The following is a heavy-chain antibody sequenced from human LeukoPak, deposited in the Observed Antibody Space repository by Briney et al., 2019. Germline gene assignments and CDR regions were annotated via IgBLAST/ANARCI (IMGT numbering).Heavy chain of an antibody. D-gene: IGHD3-16*02. CDR2: INPSGGST. CDR1: GYTFTSYY. J-gene: IGHJ3*02. CDR3: ARAAFGGVIVNDRDAFDI. Sequence: ASVKVSCKASGYTFTSYYMHWVRQAPGQGLEWMGIINPSGGSTSYAQKFQGRVTMTRDMSTSTVYMELSSLRSEDTAVYYCARAAFGGVIVNDRDAFDIWGQGTMVTVSS. V-gene: IGHV1-46*01.